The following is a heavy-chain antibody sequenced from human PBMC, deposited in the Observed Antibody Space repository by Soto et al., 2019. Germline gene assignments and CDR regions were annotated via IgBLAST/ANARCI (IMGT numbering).Heavy chain of an antibody. CDR1: GYTFTSYG. CDR2: ISAYNGNT. V-gene: IGHV1-18*04. CDR3: ARDRDSLRYFDWLSHTPPTNWSDP. J-gene: IGHJ5*02. D-gene: IGHD3-9*01. Sequence: GASVKVSCKASGYTFTSYGISWVRQAPGQGLEWMGWISAYNGNTNYAQKLQGRVTMTTDTSTSTAYMELRSLRSDDTAVYYCARDRDSLRYFDWLSHTPPTNWSDPWGQGTLVTVSS.